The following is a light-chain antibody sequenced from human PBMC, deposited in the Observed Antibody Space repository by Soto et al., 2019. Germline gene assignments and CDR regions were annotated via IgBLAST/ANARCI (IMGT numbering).Light chain of an antibody. CDR3: QQSYSTPYT. V-gene: IGKV1-39*01. J-gene: IGKJ2*01. CDR1: QNINNY. CDR2: AAS. Sequence: DIQMTQSPSSLSASVGDRVTITCRASQNINNYLNWYQQKPGKAPKFLIYAASSLQSGVPSRFSGGGSGTYFTLTISRLQPEDFAIYYCQQSYSTPYTFGQGTKLEIK.